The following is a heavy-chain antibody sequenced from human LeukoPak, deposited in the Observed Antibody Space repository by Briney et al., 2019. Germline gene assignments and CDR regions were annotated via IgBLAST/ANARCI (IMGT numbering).Heavy chain of an antibody. V-gene: IGHV1-69*01. CDR1: GGTFSSYA. CDR2: IIPIFGTA. J-gene: IGHJ4*02. Sequence: SVKVSCKASGGTFSSYAISWVRQAPGQGLEWMGGIIPIFGTANYAQKFQGRVTITADESTSTAYMELSSLRSEDTAVYYCARGGRGPSKFDYWGQGTLVTVSS. CDR3: ARGGRGPSKFDY. D-gene: IGHD3-10*01.